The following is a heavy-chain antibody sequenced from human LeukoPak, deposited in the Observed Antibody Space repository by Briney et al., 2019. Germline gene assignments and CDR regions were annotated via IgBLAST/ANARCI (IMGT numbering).Heavy chain of an antibody. J-gene: IGHJ4*02. D-gene: IGHD6-13*01. CDR2: IYYNGAT. V-gene: IGHV4-39*02. CDR3: ARENSNSWYLDY. CDR1: GGSIRSTSHY. Sequence: PSETLSLTCTVSGGSIRSTSHYWGWVRQPPGKGLEWIGSIYYNGATYYNPSLKSRVTISVDTSKNQFSLKLTSVAAADTAVYYCARENSNSWYLDYWGQGTLVTVSS.